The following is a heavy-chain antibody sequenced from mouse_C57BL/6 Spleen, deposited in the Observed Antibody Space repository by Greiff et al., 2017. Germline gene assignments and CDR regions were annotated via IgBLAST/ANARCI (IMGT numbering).Heavy chain of an antibody. Sequence: VQLQQSGPELVKPGASVKISCKASGYTFTDYYINWVKQRPGQGLEWIGWIFPGSGSTYYNEKFKGKATLTVDKSSSTAYMLLSSLTSEDSAVYYCARSHGSSSHWYFDVWGTGTTVTVSS. D-gene: IGHD1-1*01. V-gene: IGHV1-75*01. J-gene: IGHJ1*03. CDR3: ARSHGSSSHWYFDV. CDR2: IFPGSGST. CDR1: GYTFTDYY.